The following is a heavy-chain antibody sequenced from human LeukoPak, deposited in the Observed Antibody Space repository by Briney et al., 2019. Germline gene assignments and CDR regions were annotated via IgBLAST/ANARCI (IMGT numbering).Heavy chain of an antibody. CDR1: GFTFDDYG. J-gene: IGHJ4*02. D-gene: IGHD1-26*01. CDR3: AKEEGAAALDY. V-gene: IGHV3-20*04. Sequence: GGSLRLSCAASGFTFDDYGMSWVRQAPGKGLEWVSGINWNGGSTGYADSVKGRFTISRDNAKNSLYLQMNSLRAEDTAVYYCAKEEGAAALDYWGQGTPVTASS. CDR2: INWNGGST.